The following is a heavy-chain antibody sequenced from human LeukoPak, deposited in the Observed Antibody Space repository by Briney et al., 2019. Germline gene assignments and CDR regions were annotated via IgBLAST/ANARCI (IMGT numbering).Heavy chain of an antibody. CDR3: ARGDCSGGTCYSDSAFHI. D-gene: IGHD2-15*01. J-gene: IGHJ3*02. Sequence: SQTLSLTCAISEDSVSSDTTTWNWIRQSPSRGLEWLGRTYYRSKWYKDYAVSVKSRVTINPDTSKNQFSLQLNSVTPEDTAVYYCARGDCSGGTCYSDSAFHIWGQGTMVTVSS. V-gene: IGHV6-1*01. CDR2: TYYRSKWYK. CDR1: EDSVSSDTTT.